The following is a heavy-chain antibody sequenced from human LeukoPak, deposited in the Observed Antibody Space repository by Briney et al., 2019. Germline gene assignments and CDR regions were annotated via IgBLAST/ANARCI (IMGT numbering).Heavy chain of an antibody. CDR1: GYTFTSYG. CDR2: ISAYNGNT. D-gene: IGHD3-22*01. CDR3: ATLAYYYDSSGPKDFDY. V-gene: IGHV1-18*01. J-gene: IGHJ4*02. Sequence: ASVKVSCKASGYTFTSYGISWVRQAPGQGLEWMGWISAYNGNTNYAQKLQGRVTITADESTSTAYMELSSLRSEDTAVYYCATLAYYYDSSGPKDFDYWGQGTLVTVSS.